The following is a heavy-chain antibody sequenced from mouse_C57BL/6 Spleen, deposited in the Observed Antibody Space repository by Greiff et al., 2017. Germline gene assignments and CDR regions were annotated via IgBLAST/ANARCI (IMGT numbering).Heavy chain of an antibody. CDR2: TFYSGIT. CDR1: GFSINSDCY. Sequence: EVKVVESGPSLVRPSQTLSLTCTVTGFSINSDCYWIWIRQFPGNKLEYIGYTFYSGITYYNPSLESRTYITRDTSKNQFSLKLSSVTTEDTATYYCARGGELGRDYYAMDYWGQGTSVTVSS. J-gene: IGHJ4*01. CDR3: ARGGELGRDYYAMDY. D-gene: IGHD4-1*01. V-gene: IGHV3-3*01.